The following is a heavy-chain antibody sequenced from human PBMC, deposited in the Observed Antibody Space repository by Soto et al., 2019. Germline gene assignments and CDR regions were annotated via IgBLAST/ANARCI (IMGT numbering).Heavy chain of an antibody. CDR1: GYTFTGYY. CDR2: INPNSGGT. CDR3: ARALVVAATRYYYGMDV. V-gene: IGHV1-2*04. Sequence: GASVKGSCKASGYTFTGYYMHWVRQAPRQGLEWMGWINPNSGGTNYAQKFQGWVTMTRDTSISTAYMELSRLRSDDTAVYYCARALVVAATRYYYGMDVWGQGTTVTVSS. J-gene: IGHJ6*02. D-gene: IGHD2-15*01.